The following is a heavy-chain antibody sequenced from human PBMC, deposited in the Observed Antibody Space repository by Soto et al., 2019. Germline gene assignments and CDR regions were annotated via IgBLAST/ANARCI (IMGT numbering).Heavy chain of an antibody. J-gene: IGHJ4*02. CDR2: IDPSDSYT. D-gene: IGHD3-16*01. V-gene: IGHV5-10-1*01. Sequence: GESLKISWKGSGYSFTSYWISWVRQMPGKGLEWMGRIDPSDSYTNYSPSFQGHVTISANKSISTAYLQWSSLKGSDTDMYYCARHDLHVSMNDDYWGQGTMVTVSS. CDR3: ARHDLHVSMNDDY. CDR1: GYSFTSYW.